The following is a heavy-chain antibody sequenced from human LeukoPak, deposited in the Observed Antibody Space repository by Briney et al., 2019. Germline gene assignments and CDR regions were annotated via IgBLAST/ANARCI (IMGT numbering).Heavy chain of an antibody. V-gene: IGHV3-33*08. CDR3: ARDKPPPYYYDSSGIFDY. D-gene: IGHD3-22*01. CDR2: IWYDGSNK. J-gene: IGHJ4*02. CDR1: GFTFSNYI. Sequence: PGGSLRLSCAASGFTFSNYIMNWVRQAPGKGLEWVAVIWYDGSNKYYADSVKGRFTISRDNSKNTLYLQMNSLRAEDTAVYYCARDKPPPYYYDSSGIFDYWGQGTLVTVSS.